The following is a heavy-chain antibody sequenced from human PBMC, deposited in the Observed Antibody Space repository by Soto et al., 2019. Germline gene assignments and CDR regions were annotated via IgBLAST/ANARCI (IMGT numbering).Heavy chain of an antibody. CDR1: GGSISSYY. V-gene: IGHV4-59*01. D-gene: IGHD5-18*01. J-gene: IGHJ4*02. CDR3: GRAIGDGYSAGYFDY. Sequence: PSETLSLTCTVSGGSISSYYWSWIRQPPGKGLEWIGYIYYSGSTNYNPSLKSRVTISVDTSKNQFSLKLSSVTAADTAVYYCGRAIGDGYSAGYFDYWGQGTLVTV. CDR2: IYYSGST.